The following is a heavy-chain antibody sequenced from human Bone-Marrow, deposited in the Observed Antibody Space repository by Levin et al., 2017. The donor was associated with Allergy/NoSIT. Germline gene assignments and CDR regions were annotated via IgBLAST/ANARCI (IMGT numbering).Heavy chain of an antibody. CDR3: GRFRAGDLYGIDY. V-gene: IGHV1-3*01. CDR2: INAGNGNT. Sequence: GASVKVSCKASKYTFSDYPMHWVRQAPGQRLEWMGWINAGNGNTKYSQKFQDRVTITTDTSASTGYMELSSLRSEDTAVYYCGRFRAGDLYGIDYWGQGTLVTVSS. CDR1: KYTFSDYP. D-gene: IGHD7-27*01. J-gene: IGHJ4*02.